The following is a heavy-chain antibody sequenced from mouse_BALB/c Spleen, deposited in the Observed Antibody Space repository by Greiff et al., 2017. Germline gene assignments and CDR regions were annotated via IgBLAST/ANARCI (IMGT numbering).Heavy chain of an antibody. CDR1: GFNIKDTY. D-gene: IGHD2-1*01. CDR2: IDPANGNT. J-gene: IGHJ4*01. V-gene: IGHV14-3*02. Sequence: EVQLQQSGAELVKPGASVKLSCTASGFNIKDTYMHWVKQRPEQGLEWIGRIDPANGNTKYDPKFQGKATITADTSSNTAYLQLSSLTSEDTAVYYCARAYGKNAMDYWGQGTSVTVSS. CDR3: ARAYGKNAMDY.